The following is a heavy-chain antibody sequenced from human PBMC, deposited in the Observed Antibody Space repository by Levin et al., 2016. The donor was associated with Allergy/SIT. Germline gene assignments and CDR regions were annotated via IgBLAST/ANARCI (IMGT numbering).Heavy chain of an antibody. CDR3: ARVLRGVIRKGFDY. Sequence: GESLKISCAASGFTFSSYSMNWVRQAPGKGLEWVSTIGTSDNTYYADSVKGRFTISRDNSKNTLYLQMNNLRVEDTAVYYCARVLRGVIRKGFDYWGQGTLVTVSS. CDR1: GFTFSSYS. D-gene: IGHD3-10*01. J-gene: IGHJ4*02. V-gene: IGHV3-21*04. CDR2: IGTSDNT.